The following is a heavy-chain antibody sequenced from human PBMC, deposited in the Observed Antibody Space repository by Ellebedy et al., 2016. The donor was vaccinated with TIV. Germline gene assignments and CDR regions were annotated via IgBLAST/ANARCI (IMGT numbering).Heavy chain of an antibody. V-gene: IGHV3-23*01. CDR2: ISGSGTTT. CDR1: GFSFSDYA. CDR3: AKDPSTVTPFYLDS. Sequence: GGSLRLSXAASGFSFSDYAMGWVRQAPGKGLEWVSSISGSGTTTYSPDSVKGRFTISRDNSRKTLYLQLDSLRAEDTALYYCAKDPSTVTPFYLDSWGQGTLVTVSS. J-gene: IGHJ4*02. D-gene: IGHD4-17*01.